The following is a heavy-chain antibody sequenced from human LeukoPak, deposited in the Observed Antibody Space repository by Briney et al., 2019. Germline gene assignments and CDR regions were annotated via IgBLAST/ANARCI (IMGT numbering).Heavy chain of an antibody. V-gene: IGHV4-59*11. CDR2: IYYSGST. D-gene: IGHD1-26*01. J-gene: IGHJ4*02. Sequence: SETLSLTCTVFGGSISSHYWSWIRQPPGKGLEWIGYIYYSGSTNYNPSLKSRVTISVDTSKSQFSLKLSSVTAADTAVYYCARGQDWYSGSYYYFDYWGQGTLVTVSS. CDR3: ARGQDWYSGSYYYFDY. CDR1: GGSISSHY.